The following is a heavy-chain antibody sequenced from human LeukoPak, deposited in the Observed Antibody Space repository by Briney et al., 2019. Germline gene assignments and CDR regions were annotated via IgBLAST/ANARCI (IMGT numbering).Heavy chain of an antibody. D-gene: IGHD3-10*01. V-gene: IGHV3-23*01. CDR2: ISGSGGST. CDR3: AKVSRGAGLSDY. CDR1: GFTFSSYA. J-gene: IGHJ4*02. Sequence: SLXXSXAASGFTFSSYAMSWVRQAPGEGLEWVSAISGSGGSTYYADSVKGRFTISRDNSKNTLYLQMNSLRAEDTAVYYCAKVSRGAGLSDYWGQGTLVTVSS.